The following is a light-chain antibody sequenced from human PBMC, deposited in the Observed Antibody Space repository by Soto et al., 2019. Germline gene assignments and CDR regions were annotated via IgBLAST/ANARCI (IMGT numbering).Light chain of an antibody. CDR3: QQSYSTPPWT. V-gene: IGKV1-39*01. J-gene: IGKJ1*01. CDR1: QSISNY. Sequence: IQMTQSPSSLSASVGDIVTIACRASQSISNYLNWYQKKPGKAPKLLIYAASSLQSGVPSRFSGSGSGTDFTLTISSLQPEDFATYYCQQSYSTPPWTFGQGTKVDIK. CDR2: AAS.